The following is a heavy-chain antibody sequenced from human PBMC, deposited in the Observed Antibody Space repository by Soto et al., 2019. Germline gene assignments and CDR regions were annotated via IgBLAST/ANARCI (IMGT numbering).Heavy chain of an antibody. CDR1: GFTFSDCY. V-gene: IGHV3-11*01. CDR3: ARVRGRLGSYYYYGMDV. D-gene: IGHD3-16*01. CDR2: ISSSGSTI. J-gene: IGHJ6*02. Sequence: PGGSLRLSCAASGFTFSDCYMSWIRQAPGKGLEWVSYISSSGSTIYYADSVKGRFTISRDNAKNSLYLQMNSLRAEDTAVYYCARVRGRLGSYYYYGMDVWGQGTTVTVSS.